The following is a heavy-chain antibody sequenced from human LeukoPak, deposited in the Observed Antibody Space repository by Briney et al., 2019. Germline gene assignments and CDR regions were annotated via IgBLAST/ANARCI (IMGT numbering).Heavy chain of an antibody. D-gene: IGHD5-24*01. CDR1: GYSITNGYY. Sequence: PSETLSLTCTVSGYSITNGYYWGWIRQPPGKGLEWIGSIYHDGRIDYNPSLKSRVTISVDTSKNQFSLKLSSVTAADTAVYYCARPSGRWLPKRGWFDPWGQGTLVTVSS. CDR3: ARPSGRWLPKRGWFDP. V-gene: IGHV4-38-2*02. J-gene: IGHJ5*02. CDR2: IYHDGRI.